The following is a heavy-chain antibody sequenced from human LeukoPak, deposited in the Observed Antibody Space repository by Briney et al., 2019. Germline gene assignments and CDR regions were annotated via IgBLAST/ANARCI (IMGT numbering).Heavy chain of an antibody. Sequence: GSLRLSCAASGFTFSNAWMNWIRQPPGKGLEWIGEINHSGSTNYNPSLKSRVTISVDTSKNQFSLKLSSVTAADTAVYYCARGLRRDGYNLGYWGQGTLVTVSS. CDR1: GFTFSNAW. D-gene: IGHD5-24*01. J-gene: IGHJ4*02. CDR2: INHSGST. V-gene: IGHV4-34*01. CDR3: ARGLRRDGYNLGY.